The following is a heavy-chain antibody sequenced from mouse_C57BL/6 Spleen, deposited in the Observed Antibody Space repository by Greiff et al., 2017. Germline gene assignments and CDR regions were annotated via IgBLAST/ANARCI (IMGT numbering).Heavy chain of an antibody. Sequence: VQLQQPGAELVKPGASVKLSCKASGYTFTSYWMQWVKQRPGQGLEWIGEIDPSDSYTNYNQKFKGKATLTVDTSSSAAYMQLSSLASEDSAVYYCARREGYFDYWGQGTTLTVSS. V-gene: IGHV1-50*01. CDR2: IDPSDSYT. J-gene: IGHJ2*01. CDR1: GYTFTSYW. CDR3: ARREGYFDY.